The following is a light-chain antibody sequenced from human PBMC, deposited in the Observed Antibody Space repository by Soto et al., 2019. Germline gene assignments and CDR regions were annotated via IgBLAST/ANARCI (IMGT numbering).Light chain of an antibody. CDR1: NSDVGDYNY. CDR2: EVS. J-gene: IGLJ1*01. CDR3: SSYTNSNTRV. V-gene: IGLV2-14*01. Sequence: QSALTQPASVSGSPGQSITISCTGTNSDVGDYNYVSWYRQHPGKAPKLIIYEVSHRPSGISDRFSASKSGNTASLTISGLQAEDEADYYCSSYTNSNTRVFGTGTKVTVL.